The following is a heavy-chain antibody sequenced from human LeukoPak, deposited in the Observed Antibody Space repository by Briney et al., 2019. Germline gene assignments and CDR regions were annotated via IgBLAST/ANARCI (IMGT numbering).Heavy chain of an antibody. J-gene: IGHJ4*02. CDR1: GFTFSSYA. Sequence: AGGSLRLSCGASGFTFSSYAMSWIRQAPGKGLEWVSAISGNSGSTYYADSVKGRFTISRDNSKNTLYLQMNSLRAEDTAVYYCAKAVTPGGGPRDYWGQGTLVTVSS. CDR2: ISGNSGST. V-gene: IGHV3-23*01. D-gene: IGHD2-15*01. CDR3: AKAVTPGGGPRDY.